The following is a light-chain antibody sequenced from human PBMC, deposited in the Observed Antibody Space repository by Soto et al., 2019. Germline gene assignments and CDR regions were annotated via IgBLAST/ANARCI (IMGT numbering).Light chain of an antibody. CDR2: DAS. CDR3: QQRKTWPPLT. J-gene: IGKJ4*01. CDR1: HSVGSY. V-gene: IGKV3-11*01. Sequence: EIVLTQSPATLSLSPGDRATLSCRASHSVGSYLAWYQQKPGQAPRLLIYDASLRAAGIPARFRGSGSGTDFTLTISSLEPEDFAVYYCQQRKTWPPLTFGGGTKVE.